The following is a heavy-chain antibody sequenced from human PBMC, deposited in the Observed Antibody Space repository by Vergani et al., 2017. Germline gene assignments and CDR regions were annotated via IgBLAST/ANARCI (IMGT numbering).Heavy chain of an antibody. J-gene: IGHJ5*02. CDR2: IHASGTK. V-gene: IGHV4-61*02. D-gene: IGHD1-26*01. Sequence: QVHLNEAGPGLVKPSQTLSLTCTVSGTSITSGSFYWSWIRQPAGKGLEWIGRIHASGTKIYNPSLRSRVTLSVDTSKNQLSRKMIAMTAADTSVYYCVRDSWRSRLSGVYWFDTWGEGTLVSVSS. CDR1: GTSITSGSFY. CDR3: VRDSWRSRLSGVYWFDT.